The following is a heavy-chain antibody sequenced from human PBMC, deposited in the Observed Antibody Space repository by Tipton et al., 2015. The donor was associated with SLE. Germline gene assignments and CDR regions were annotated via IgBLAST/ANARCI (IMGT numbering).Heavy chain of an antibody. J-gene: IGHJ4*02. CDR1: GGSLSGYF. D-gene: IGHD5-12*01. Sequence: TLSLTCDVNGGSLSGYFWNWIRQAPGKGLEWIGEISHTGGTNYNPSLKSRLTISIDTSKNQVSLNLTSVTAADTAVYYCARDTKANSGYDYYFDHWGQGTLVTVSS. CDR3: ARDTKANSGYDYYFDH. V-gene: IGHV4-34*01. CDR2: ISHTGGT.